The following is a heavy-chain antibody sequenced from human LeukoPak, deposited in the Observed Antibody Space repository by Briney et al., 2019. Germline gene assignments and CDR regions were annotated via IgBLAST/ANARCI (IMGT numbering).Heavy chain of an antibody. V-gene: IGHV4-61*02. D-gene: IGHD3-16*01. CDR3: AAAPVSLTWFDP. CDR2: IYTSGST. J-gene: IGHJ5*02. CDR1: GGSISSGTYY. Sequence: SETLSLTCTASGGSISSGTYYWNWIRQPAGKGLEWIGRIYTSGSTNYNPSLKSRVTISVDTSKNQFSLKMSSVTAADTAVYYCAAAPVSLTWFDPWGQGSLVIVSS.